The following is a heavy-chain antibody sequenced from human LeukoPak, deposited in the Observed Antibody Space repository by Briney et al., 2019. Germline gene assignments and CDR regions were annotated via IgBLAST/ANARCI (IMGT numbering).Heavy chain of an antibody. Sequence: GGSLRLSCAASGFTFSSYAMHWVRQAPGKGLEWVSYISSSGSTIYYADSVKGRFTISRDNAKNSLYLQMNSLRAEDTAVYYCARAMSKYYYDSSGYTPDYWGQGTLVTVSS. J-gene: IGHJ4*02. CDR1: GFTFSSYA. CDR3: ARAMSKYYYDSSGYTPDY. D-gene: IGHD3-22*01. CDR2: ISSSGSTI. V-gene: IGHV3-48*04.